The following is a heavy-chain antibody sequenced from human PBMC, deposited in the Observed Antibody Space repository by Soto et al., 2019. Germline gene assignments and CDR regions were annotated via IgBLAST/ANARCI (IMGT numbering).Heavy chain of an antibody. CDR3: ARGAVVVPAAIRPWWFDP. V-gene: IGHV1-46*01. J-gene: IGHJ5*02. CDR2: INPSGGST. D-gene: IGHD2-2*01. CDR1: GCTFTSYY. Sequence: ASVKVSCQASGCTFTSYYMHWVRQAPGQGLEWMGIINPSGGSTSYAQKFQGRVTMTRDTSTSTVYMELSSLRSEDTAVYYCARGAVVVPAAIRPWWFDPWGQRTLVPVSS.